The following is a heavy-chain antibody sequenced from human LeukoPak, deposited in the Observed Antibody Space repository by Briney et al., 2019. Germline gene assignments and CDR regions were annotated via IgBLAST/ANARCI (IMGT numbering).Heavy chain of an antibody. V-gene: IGHV4-39*07. D-gene: IGHD3-3*01. J-gene: IGHJ6*03. CDR3: ARATRRSAGYYMDV. Sequence: PETLSLTCTVSGGSISSSSYYWGWIRQPPGKGLEWIGSIYYSGSTYYNPSLKSRVTISVDTSKNQFSLKLSSVTAADTAVYYCARATRRSAGYYMDVWGKGTTVTVSS. CDR1: GGSISSSSYY. CDR2: IYYSGST.